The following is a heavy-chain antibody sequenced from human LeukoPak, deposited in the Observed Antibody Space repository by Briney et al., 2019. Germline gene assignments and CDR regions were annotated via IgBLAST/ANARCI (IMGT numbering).Heavy chain of an antibody. Sequence: KSSETLSLTCTVSGGSISSGDYYWSWIRQPPGKGLEWIGYIYYSGSTYYNPSLKSRVTIPVDTSKNQFSLKLSSVTAADTAVYYCARDRPYGSGSYYVDYWGQGTLVTVSS. J-gene: IGHJ4*02. CDR1: GGSISSGDYY. V-gene: IGHV4-30-4*01. CDR2: IYYSGST. D-gene: IGHD3-10*01. CDR3: ARDRPYGSGSYYVDY.